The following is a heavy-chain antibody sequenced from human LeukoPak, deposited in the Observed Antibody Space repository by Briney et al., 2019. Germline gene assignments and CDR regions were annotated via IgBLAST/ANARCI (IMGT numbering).Heavy chain of an antibody. Sequence: SETLSLTCTVSGGSISSGSYYWSWIRQPAGKGLEWIGRIYTSGSTNYNPSLKSRVTISVDTSKNQFSLKLSSVTAADTAVYYCARGGGSSWYGYYYYMDVWGKGTTVTVS. CDR1: GGSISSGSYY. CDR3: ARGGGSSWYGYYYYMDV. CDR2: IYTSGST. D-gene: IGHD6-13*01. V-gene: IGHV4-61*02. J-gene: IGHJ6*03.